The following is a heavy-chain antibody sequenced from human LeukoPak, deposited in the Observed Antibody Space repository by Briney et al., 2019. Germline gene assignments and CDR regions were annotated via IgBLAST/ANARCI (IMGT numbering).Heavy chain of an antibody. CDR2: IGGSDDST. CDR3: AKNYYGSGSYRFDN. V-gene: IGHV3-23*01. Sequence: QPGGSLRLSCAASGFTFSSYAMCWVRQAPGKGLEWVSAIGGSDDSTYYADSVKGRFTISRDDSKNTLYLQMNSLRAEDTAVYYCAKNYYGSGSYRFDNWGQGILVTVSS. D-gene: IGHD3-10*01. J-gene: IGHJ4*02. CDR1: GFTFSSYA.